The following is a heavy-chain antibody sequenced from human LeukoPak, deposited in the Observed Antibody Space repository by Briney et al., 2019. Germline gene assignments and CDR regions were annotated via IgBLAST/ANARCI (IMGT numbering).Heavy chain of an antibody. D-gene: IGHD2-15*01. J-gene: IGHJ4*02. CDR2: VSVSGDTT. Sequence: GGSLRLSCVASGFTFSSYAMNWVRQAPGKGLEWVSVVSVSGDTTYFADSVKGRFTISRDNSKNTLYLQMNSLRADDTAIYYCAKVVSGGNCYQSDYWDQGTLVTVSS. CDR3: AKVVSGGNCYQSDY. V-gene: IGHV3-23*01. CDR1: GFTFSSYA.